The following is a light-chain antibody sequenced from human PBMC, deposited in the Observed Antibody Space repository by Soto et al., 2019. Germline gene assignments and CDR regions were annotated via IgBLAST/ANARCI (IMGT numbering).Light chain of an antibody. V-gene: IGKV1-13*02. Sequence: AIQLTQSPSSLSASVGDRVTITCRASQGISSALAWYQQKPGKAPKLLIYDASSLESGVPSRFSGRGSGTDFSLTTSSLHPEDFASYYCQQFNSYPITFGQGTRLEIK. CDR3: QQFNSYPIT. CDR2: DAS. CDR1: QGISSA. J-gene: IGKJ5*01.